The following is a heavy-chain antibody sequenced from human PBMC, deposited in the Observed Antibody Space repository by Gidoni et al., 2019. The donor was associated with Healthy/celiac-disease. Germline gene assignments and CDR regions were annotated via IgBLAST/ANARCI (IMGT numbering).Heavy chain of an antibody. D-gene: IGHD6-6*01. J-gene: IGHJ6*02. CDR2: IYYSGST. CDR3: ARARRYSSSSSYYYYYGMDV. Sequence: QVQLPESGPGLVKPSETLSLTCTVSGGPISSYHWSWIRQPPGKGLEWIGYIYYSGSTNYNPSLKSRVTTSVDTSKIQFSLKLSSVTAADTAVYYCARARRYSSSSSYYYYYGMDVWGQGTTVTVSS. CDR1: GGPISSYH. V-gene: IGHV4-59*01.